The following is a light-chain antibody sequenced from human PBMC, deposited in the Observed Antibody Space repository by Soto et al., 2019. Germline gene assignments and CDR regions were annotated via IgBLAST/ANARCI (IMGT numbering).Light chain of an antibody. Sequence: DIKMTKPPSYLTSSVPDRVLITCGASQTVNSYLNCYQQKPGKAPKRLISAASTLQGGVPSRFSASGSGTDFSLTICSLRVEDFGTYYCQQSSVSPYTFGHGTKVDIK. CDR3: QQSSVSPYT. CDR1: QTVNSY. J-gene: IGKJ2*01. CDR2: AAS. V-gene: IGKV1-39*01.